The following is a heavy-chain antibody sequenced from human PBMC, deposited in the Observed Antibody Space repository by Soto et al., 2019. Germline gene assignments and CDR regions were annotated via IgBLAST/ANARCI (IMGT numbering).Heavy chain of an antibody. J-gene: IGHJ4*02. CDR3: ARESEDLTSNFDY. V-gene: IGHV3-21*01. Sequence: KTGGSLRLSCAASGLTFTRYSMNWVRQAPGKGLEWVSSISSTTNYIYYADSMKGRFTVSRDNAKNSVYLEMNSLSAEDTAVYYCARESEDLTSNFDYWGQGTLVTVSS. CDR2: ISSTTNYI. CDR1: GLTFTRYS.